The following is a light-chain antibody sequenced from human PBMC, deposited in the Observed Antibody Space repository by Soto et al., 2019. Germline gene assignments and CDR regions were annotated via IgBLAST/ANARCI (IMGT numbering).Light chain of an antibody. CDR1: QSVTSTY. Sequence: EIVLTQSPGTLSLSPGERATLSCRASQSVTSTYLARYQQKPGQAPRLLIFGASSRATGVPARFSGSGSGTEFTLTINSLQSEDFAVYFCQQYDNLPLTFGPGTKVDIK. V-gene: IGKV3-15*01. CDR2: GAS. J-gene: IGKJ3*01. CDR3: QQYDNLPLT.